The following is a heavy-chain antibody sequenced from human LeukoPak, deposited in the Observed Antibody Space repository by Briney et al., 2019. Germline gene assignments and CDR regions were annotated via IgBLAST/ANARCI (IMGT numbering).Heavy chain of an antibody. D-gene: IGHD5-12*01. CDR3: ARGRGWLRRTAHFLHWFDP. Sequence: SETPSLTCAVYGGSFSGYYWSWIRQPPGKELEWIGEINHSGSTNYNPSLKSRVTISVDTSKNQFSLKLSSVTAADTAVYYCARGRGWLRRTAHFLHWFDPWGQGTLVTVSS. V-gene: IGHV4-34*01. J-gene: IGHJ5*02. CDR1: GGSFSGYY. CDR2: INHSGST.